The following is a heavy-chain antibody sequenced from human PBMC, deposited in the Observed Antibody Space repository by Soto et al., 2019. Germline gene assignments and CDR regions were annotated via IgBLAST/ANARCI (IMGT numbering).Heavy chain of an antibody. V-gene: IGHV1-18*04. D-gene: IGHD2-21*02. CDR2: INAYNGNT. J-gene: IGHJ4*02. CDR1: GYTFTSYY. Sequence: ASVKVSCKASGYTFTSYYMHWVRQAPGQGLERMGIINAYNGNTNYAQKLQGRVTMTKDTSTSTAYMELRSLRSEDTAVYYCARSIVVVTALDYWGQGTLVT. CDR3: ARSIVVVTALDY.